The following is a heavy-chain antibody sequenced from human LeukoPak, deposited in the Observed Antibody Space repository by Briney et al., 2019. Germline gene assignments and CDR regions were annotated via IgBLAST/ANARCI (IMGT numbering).Heavy chain of an antibody. V-gene: IGHV4-59*08. CDR2: IYYSGST. CDR1: GGSISSYY. CDR3: ARRGSGWYYFDY. J-gene: IGHJ4*02. D-gene: IGHD6-19*01. Sequence: PSETLSLTCTVSGGSISSYYWSWIRQPPGKGLEWIGYIYYSGSTNYNPSLKSRVTISVDTSKNQFSLELSSVTAADTAVYYCARRGSGWYYFDYWGQGTLVTVSS.